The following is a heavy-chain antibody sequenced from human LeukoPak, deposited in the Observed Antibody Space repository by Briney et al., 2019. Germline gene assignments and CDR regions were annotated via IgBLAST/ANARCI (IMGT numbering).Heavy chain of an antibody. V-gene: IGHV4-34*12. D-gene: IGHD3-3*01. J-gene: IGHJ4*02. Sequence: SETLSLTCAVYGGSFSGYYWTWIRQPPGKGLEWIGEIIDTGSTKYNSSLKSRVTISVDTYKNQFSLSLDSVTAADTAVYYCARGLASGYPPIPFDYWGQGTLVTVSS. CDR2: IIDTGST. CDR3: ARGLASGYPPIPFDY. CDR1: GGSFSGYY.